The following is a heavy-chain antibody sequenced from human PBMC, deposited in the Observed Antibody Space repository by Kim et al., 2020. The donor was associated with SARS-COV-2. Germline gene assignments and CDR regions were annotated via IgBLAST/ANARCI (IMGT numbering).Heavy chain of an antibody. CDR2: FYYSEST. CDR3: ARGGYYYDTTGLRGDWFDP. D-gene: IGHD3-22*01. CDR1: GGSISGTTYY. V-gene: IGHV4-39*02. Sequence: SETLSLTCTVSGGSISGTTYYWGWIHQPPGKGLEWIGNFYYSESTYYNPSLKSRITMAMDTSKNQFSLRLSSVTATDTTIYYCARGGYYYDTTGLRGDWFDPWGQGTLVTVSS. J-gene: IGHJ5*02.